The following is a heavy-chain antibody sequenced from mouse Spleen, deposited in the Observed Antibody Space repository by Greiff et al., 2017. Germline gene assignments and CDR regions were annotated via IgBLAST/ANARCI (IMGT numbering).Heavy chain of an antibody. CDR1: GFTFSSYW. CDR3: TYDYYAMDY. Sequence: EVKVVESGGGLVKPGGSLKLSCVASGFTFSSYWMSWVRQSPEKGLEWVAEIRLKSDNYATHYAESVKGKFTISRDDSKSRLYLQMNSLRAEDTGIYYCTYDYYAMDYWGQGTSVTVSS. J-gene: IGHJ4*01. CDR2: IRLKSDNYAT. V-gene: IGHV6-6*02.